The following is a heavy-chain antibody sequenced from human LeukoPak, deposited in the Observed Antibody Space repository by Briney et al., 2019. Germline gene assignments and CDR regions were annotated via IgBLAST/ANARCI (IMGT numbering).Heavy chain of an antibody. V-gene: IGHV4-34*01. CDR3: ASIRLWRPQRGQLEIDY. Sequence: PSETLSLTCAVYGGSFSGYYWSWIRQPPGKGLEWIGEINHSGSTNYNPSLKSRVTISVDTSKNQFSLKLSSVTAADTAVYYCASIRLWRPQRGQLEIDYWGQGTLVTVSS. CDR1: GGSFSGYY. D-gene: IGHD3-3*01. CDR2: INHSGST. J-gene: IGHJ4*02.